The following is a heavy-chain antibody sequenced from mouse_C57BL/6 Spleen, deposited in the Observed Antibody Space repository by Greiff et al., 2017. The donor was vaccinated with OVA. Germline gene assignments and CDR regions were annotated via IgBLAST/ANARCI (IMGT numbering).Heavy chain of an antibody. V-gene: IGHV2-5*01. D-gene: IGHD3-2*02. CDR2: IWRGGST. CDR3: AKSGGSSGYGAMDY. CDR1: GFSLTSYG. J-gene: IGHJ4*01. Sequence: VNLVESGPGLVQPSQSLSITCTVSGFSLTSYGVHWVRQSPGKGLEWLGVIWRGGSTDYNAAFMSRLSITKDNSKSQVFFKMNSLQADDTAIYYCAKSGGSSGYGAMDYWGQGTSVTVSS.